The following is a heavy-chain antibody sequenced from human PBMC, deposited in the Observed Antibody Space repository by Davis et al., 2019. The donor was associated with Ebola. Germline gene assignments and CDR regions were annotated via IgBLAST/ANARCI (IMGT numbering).Heavy chain of an antibody. V-gene: IGHV1-18*04. Sequence: AASVKVSCKASGYTFANYGITWVRQAPGQGLEWMGWISAHNGNTNYAQNLQGRVTMTTDTSTSTAYMELRSLRSDDTAVYYCARVPMGYYGSGKYYFDYWGQGTLVTVSS. J-gene: IGHJ4*02. CDR3: ARVPMGYYGSGKYYFDY. CDR2: ISAHNGNT. D-gene: IGHD3-10*01. CDR1: GYTFANYG.